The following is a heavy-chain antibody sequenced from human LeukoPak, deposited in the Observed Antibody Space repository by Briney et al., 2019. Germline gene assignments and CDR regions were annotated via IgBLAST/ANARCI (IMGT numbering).Heavy chain of an antibody. CDR2: MNPGSGDT. D-gene: IGHD3-16*01. CDR3: ARSRWGYYMDV. CDR1: GYPFSNYD. Sequence: ASVKVSCKASGYPFSNYDVNWVRQAPGQGLEWMAWMNPGSGDTGYAQKFQGRLTMSSNISMNTASMELRSLTSEDTAVYFCARSRWGYYMDVWGTGTPVTVSS. J-gene: IGHJ6*03. V-gene: IGHV1-8*01.